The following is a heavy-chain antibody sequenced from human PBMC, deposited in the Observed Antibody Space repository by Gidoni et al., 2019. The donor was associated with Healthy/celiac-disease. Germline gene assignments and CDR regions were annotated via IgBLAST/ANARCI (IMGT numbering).Heavy chain of an antibody. D-gene: IGHD6-13*01. Sequence: EVQLVESGGGLVQPGGSLRLACAAAGFAFSSYSMNWVRQAPGKGMEWVSYISSSSSTIYYADSVKGRFTISRDNAKNSLYLQMNSLRDEDTAVYYCAREPQVIIAAAGQLDYWGQGTLVTVSS. J-gene: IGHJ4*02. CDR3: AREPQVIIAAAGQLDY. CDR2: ISSSSSTI. CDR1: GFAFSSYS. V-gene: IGHV3-48*02.